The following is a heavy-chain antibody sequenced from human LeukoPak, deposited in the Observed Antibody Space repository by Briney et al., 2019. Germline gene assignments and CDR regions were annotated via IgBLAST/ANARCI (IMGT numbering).Heavy chain of an antibody. D-gene: IGHD2-2*01. CDR1: GFTFSSYA. CDR3: AKGIVVVPAAIIGFFDY. CDR2: ISGSGGGT. J-gene: IGHJ4*02. Sequence: PGGSLRLSCAASGFTFSSYAMSWVRQAPGKGLEWVSAISGSGGGTYYADSVKGRFTISRDNSKNTLYLQMNSLRAEDTAVYYCAKGIVVVPAAIIGFFDYWGQGTLVTVSS. V-gene: IGHV3-23*01.